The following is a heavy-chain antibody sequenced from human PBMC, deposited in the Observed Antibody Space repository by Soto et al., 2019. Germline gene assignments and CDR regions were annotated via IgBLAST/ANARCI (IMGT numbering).Heavy chain of an antibody. CDR1: GLTFSDYY. J-gene: IGHJ4*02. CDR2: ISGSGGST. Sequence: VQLVESGGGLVKPGGSLRLSCAASGLTFSDYYMSWIRQAPGKGLEWVSAISGSGGSTYYADSVKGRFTISRDNSKNTLYLQMNSLRAEDTAVYYCASLRITIFGVVTPFDYWGQGTLVTVSS. CDR3: ASLRITIFGVVTPFDY. D-gene: IGHD3-3*01. V-gene: IGHV3-23*04.